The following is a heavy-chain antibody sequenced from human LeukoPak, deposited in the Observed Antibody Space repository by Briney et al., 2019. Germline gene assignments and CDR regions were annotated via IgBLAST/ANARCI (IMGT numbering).Heavy chain of an antibody. V-gene: IGHV3-48*04. Sequence: GGSLRLSCAASGFTFSAYSKNWVRQAPEGGLEWVSYIGSSSSPIYYVDSMTGLLTVSRDTAKHSLSLQMNRMTVEHTAVYFCARTFDSWGQGTLFTVSS. CDR2: IGSSSSPI. J-gene: IGHJ4*02. CDR3: ARTFDS. CDR1: GFTFSAYS.